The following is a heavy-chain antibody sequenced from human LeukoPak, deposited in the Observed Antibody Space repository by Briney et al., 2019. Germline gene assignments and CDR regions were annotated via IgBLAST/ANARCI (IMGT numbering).Heavy chain of an antibody. Sequence: SETLSLTCAVYGGSFSGYYWSWIRQPPGKGLEWIGEINHSGSTNYNPSLKSRVTISVDTSKNQFSLKLSSVTAADTAVYYCARDWGHYYGSGRPLAFDIWGQGTMVTVSS. D-gene: IGHD3-10*01. V-gene: IGHV4-34*01. CDR1: GGSFSGYY. CDR3: ARDWGHYYGSGRPLAFDI. J-gene: IGHJ3*02. CDR2: INHSGST.